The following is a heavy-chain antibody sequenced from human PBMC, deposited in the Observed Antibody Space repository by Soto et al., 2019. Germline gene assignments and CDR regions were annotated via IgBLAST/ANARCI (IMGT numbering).Heavy chain of an antibody. CDR2: IIPIFGTA. D-gene: IGHD6-13*01. J-gene: IGHJ6*02. CDR3: ARASGIAAAGDYYYGMDV. CDR1: GGTFSSYA. Sequence: QVQLVQSGAEVKKPGSSVKVSCKASGGTFSSYAISWVRQAPGQGLEWMGGIIPIFGTANYAQKFQGRVTITANESTSTAYMELSSLRSEDTAVYYCARASGIAAAGDYYYGMDVWGQGTTVTVSS. V-gene: IGHV1-69*01.